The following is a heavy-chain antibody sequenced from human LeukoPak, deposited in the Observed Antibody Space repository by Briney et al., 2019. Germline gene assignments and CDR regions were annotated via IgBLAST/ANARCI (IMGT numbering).Heavy chain of an antibody. CDR1: GGSISTYY. J-gene: IGHJ3*02. CDR2: IYHSGST. Sequence: PSETLSLTCTVSGGSISTYYWNWVRQPPGKGLEWIAYIYHSGSTNYNPSLKSRVTMSVDTSSDQYSLKLSSVTAADTAVYYCARGRSPYDSSAAFDIWGQGTMVTVSS. D-gene: IGHD3-22*01. CDR3: ARGRSPYDSSAAFDI. V-gene: IGHV4-59*01.